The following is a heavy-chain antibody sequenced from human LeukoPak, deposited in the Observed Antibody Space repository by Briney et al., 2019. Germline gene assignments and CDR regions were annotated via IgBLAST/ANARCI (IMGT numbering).Heavy chain of an antibody. V-gene: IGHV3-23*01. D-gene: IGHD3-10*01. Sequence: PGGSLRLSCAASGFTFSSYAMSWVRQAPGKGLEWVSAISGSGGSTYYADSVKGRFTISRGNSKNTLYLQMNSLRAEDTAVYYCAKDPYYYGSGSYFDYWGQGTLVTVSS. J-gene: IGHJ4*02. CDR1: GFTFSSYA. CDR3: AKDPYYYGSGSYFDY. CDR2: ISGSGGST.